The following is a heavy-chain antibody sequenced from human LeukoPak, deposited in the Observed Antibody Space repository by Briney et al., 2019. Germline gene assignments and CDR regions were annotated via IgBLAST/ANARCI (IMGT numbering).Heavy chain of an antibody. D-gene: IGHD3-10*01. V-gene: IGHV1-18*01. Sequence: ASVKVSCKASGYTFSSYGITWVRQAPGQGLEWMGWISAYNGYTNYAQKLQGRVTMTTDTSTSTAYMELRSLRSDDTAVYYRARVSHYYGSEIEYWGQGTLVTVSS. CDR2: ISAYNGYT. J-gene: IGHJ4*02. CDR3: ARVSHYYGSEIEY. CDR1: GYTFSSYG.